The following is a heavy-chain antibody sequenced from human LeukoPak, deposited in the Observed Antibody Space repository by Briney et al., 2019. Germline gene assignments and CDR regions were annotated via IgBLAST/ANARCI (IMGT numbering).Heavy chain of an antibody. J-gene: IGHJ5*02. CDR2: IYTSGST. CDR1: GGSISSYY. CDR3: ARVGDYVWGSYRSNWLDP. V-gene: IGHV4-4*07. D-gene: IGHD3-16*02. Sequence: SETLSLTCTVSGGSISSYYWSWIRQPAGKGLEWIGRIYTSGSTNYNPSLKSRVTMSVDTSKNQFSLKLSSVTAADTAVYYCARVGDYVWGSYRSNWLDPWGQGTLVTVSS.